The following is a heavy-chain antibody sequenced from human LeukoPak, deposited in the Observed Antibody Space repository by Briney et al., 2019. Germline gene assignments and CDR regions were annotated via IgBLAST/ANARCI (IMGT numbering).Heavy chain of an antibody. Sequence: GGSLRLSCAASGFSFSTYSMNWVRQAPGKGLEWVSSISSGGRYVYYADSVKGRFTISRDNAKNSLYLQMNSLRAEDTAVYYCTRDVRDQYTSGWYPIGYWGQGTLVTVSS. D-gene: IGHD6-19*01. V-gene: IGHV3-21*01. CDR2: ISSGGRYV. CDR1: GFSFSTYS. CDR3: TRDVRDQYTSGWYPIGY. J-gene: IGHJ4*02.